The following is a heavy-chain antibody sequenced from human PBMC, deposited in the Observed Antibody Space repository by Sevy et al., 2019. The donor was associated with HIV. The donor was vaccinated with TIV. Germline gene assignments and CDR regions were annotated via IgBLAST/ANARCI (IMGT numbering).Heavy chain of an antibody. CDR1: GDSVSSNNAA. Sequence: SQTLSLTCVISGDSVSSNNAAWNWIRQSPSRGLEWLGRTFYRSNWYNDYAVSVKGRITINPDTSKNHLSLQLTSVTPEDTAVYYCARDGLTYGGMDVWGQGTTVTVSS. CDR2: TFYRSNWYN. V-gene: IGHV6-1*01. D-gene: IGHD1-20*01. J-gene: IGHJ6*02. CDR3: ARDGLTYGGMDV.